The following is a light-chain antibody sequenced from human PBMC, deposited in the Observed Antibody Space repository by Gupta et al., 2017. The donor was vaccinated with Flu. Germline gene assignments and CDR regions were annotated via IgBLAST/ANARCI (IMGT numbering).Light chain of an antibody. J-gene: IGLJ2*01. CDR3: NTRDSGGNLVI. CDR2: SKG. V-gene: IGLV3-19*01. Sequence: GHTVSITGQGDSLRGYYANWYQQKPGQAPIRIIYSKGDRPSGIPDRFSASNSGDRAFLTITGAQAEDEADYYCNTRDSGGNLVIFGGGTKLTVL. CDR1: SLRGYY.